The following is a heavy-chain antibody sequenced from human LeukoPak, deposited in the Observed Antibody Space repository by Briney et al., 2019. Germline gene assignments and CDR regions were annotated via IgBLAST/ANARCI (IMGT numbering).Heavy chain of an antibody. D-gene: IGHD3-3*01. CDR1: GYTFSSYG. CDR3: ARDLSITIFGVVIPQ. J-gene: IGHJ4*02. Sequence: GGSLRLSCAASGYTFSSYGMNWVRQAPGKGLEWVSSISSSSSYIYYADSVKGRFTISGDNAKNSLYLQMNSLRAEDTAVYYCARDLSITIFGVVIPQWGQGTLVTVSS. V-gene: IGHV3-21*01. CDR2: ISSSSSYI.